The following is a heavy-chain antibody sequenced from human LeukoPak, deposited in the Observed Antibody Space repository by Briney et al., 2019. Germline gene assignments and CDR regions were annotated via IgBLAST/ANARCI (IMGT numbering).Heavy chain of an antibody. CDR3: AKTGFQFGTYYYYMDV. V-gene: IGHV3-30*02. D-gene: IGHD1-14*01. CDR2: IRFDGTDA. Sequence: GGSLRLSCAASGFTFSDYGMHWVRRAPGKGLDWVAFIRFDGTDAYYADSVKGRFTISRDNSKNTLYLQMNGLGGVDTGVYHCAKTGFQFGTYYYYMDVWGKGTTVTVSS. J-gene: IGHJ6*03. CDR1: GFTFSDYG.